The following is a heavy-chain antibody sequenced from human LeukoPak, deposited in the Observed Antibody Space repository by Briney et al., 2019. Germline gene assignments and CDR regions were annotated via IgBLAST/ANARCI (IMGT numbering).Heavy chain of an antibody. CDR2: IRSKANSYAT. Sequence: PGGSLRLSCAASVFTFSGSAMHWVRQASGKGLEWVGRIRSKANSYATAYAASVKGRFTISRDDSKNTAYLQMNSLKTEDTAVYYCYAWYYYDSSGYYFDYWGQGTLVTVSS. CDR3: YAWYYYDSSGYYFDY. V-gene: IGHV3-73*01. D-gene: IGHD3-22*01. CDR1: VFTFSGSA. J-gene: IGHJ4*02.